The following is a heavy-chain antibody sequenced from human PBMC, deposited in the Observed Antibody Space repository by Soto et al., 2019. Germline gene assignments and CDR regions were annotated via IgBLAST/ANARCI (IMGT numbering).Heavy chain of an antibody. CDR2: ISYGGST. V-gene: IGHV4-30-4*01. CDR3: ARMGIPARAMCSVDY. CDR1: GGSISSGNYY. D-gene: IGHD1-26*01. J-gene: IGHJ4*01. Sequence: SETLSLTCTVSGGSISSGNYYLSWIRQPPGKGLEWIGFISYGGSTYYSASLKSRFTISVDTSKNQFSLNLSFVTAADTAAYYSARMGIPARAMCSVDY.